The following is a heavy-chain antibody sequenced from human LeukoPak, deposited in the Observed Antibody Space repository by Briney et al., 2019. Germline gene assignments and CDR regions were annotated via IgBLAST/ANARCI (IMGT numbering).Heavy chain of an antibody. V-gene: IGHV1-18*01. D-gene: IGHD2/OR15-2a*01. CDR3: ARYYSSAGYNYYYMDL. CDR2: ISTYNGNT. Sequence: ASVKVSCKASGGTFSRYAMSWVRQVPGQGLEWMGWISTYNGNTNYAQKFQGRVTMTTDTSTSTAYMELRSLRSDDTAVYYCARYYSSAGYNYYYMDLWGNGTTVTVSS. J-gene: IGHJ6*03. CDR1: GGTFSRYA.